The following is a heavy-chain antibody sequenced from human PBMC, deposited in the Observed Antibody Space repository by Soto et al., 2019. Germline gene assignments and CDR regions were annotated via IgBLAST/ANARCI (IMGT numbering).Heavy chain of an antibody. CDR3: ARDGNSSGWYWFDP. Sequence: GGSLRLSCAASGFTFSTYTMNWVRQAPGKGLEWVSGINAPGSPTYYAASVKGRFTVSRDNSKKMLFLQMNSVTPEDTAVYYCARDGNSSGWYWFDPWGQGTLVTVSS. CDR2: INAPGSPT. CDR1: GFTFSTYT. J-gene: IGHJ5*02. D-gene: IGHD6-19*01. V-gene: IGHV3-23*01.